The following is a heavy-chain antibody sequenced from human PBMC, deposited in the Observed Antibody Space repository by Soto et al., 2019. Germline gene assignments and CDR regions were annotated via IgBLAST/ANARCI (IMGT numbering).Heavy chain of an antibody. Sequence: EVQLVESGGGLVQPGGSLRLSCAASGFTFTTYSMNWVRQAPGKGLEWVSYISSSSSTTYYADSVKGRFTISRDNAKNSLYRQMNSLRDGDTAVYYCARDAGSWGYWGQGTLVTVSS. CDR1: GFTFTTYS. J-gene: IGHJ4*02. CDR2: ISSSSSTT. D-gene: IGHD3-10*01. V-gene: IGHV3-48*02. CDR3: ARDAGSWGY.